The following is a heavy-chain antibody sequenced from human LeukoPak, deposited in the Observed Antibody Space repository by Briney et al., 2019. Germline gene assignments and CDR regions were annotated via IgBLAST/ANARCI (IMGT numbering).Heavy chain of an antibody. J-gene: IGHJ4*02. D-gene: IGHD3-10*01. Sequence: GKSLRLSCAASGFTFSNYAMHWVRQAPGKGLEWVSLISSGGTYEYYADSVKGRFTISRDNSKNTLYLQLNSLRAEDTAVYYCAKDLIGENYYGSGSYYRYWGQGTLVTVSS. CDR3: AKDLIGENYYGSGSYYRY. V-gene: IGHV3-30*01. CDR1: GFTFSNYA. CDR2: ISSGGTYE.